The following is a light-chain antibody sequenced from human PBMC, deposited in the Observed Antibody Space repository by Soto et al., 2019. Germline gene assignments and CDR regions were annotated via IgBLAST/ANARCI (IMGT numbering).Light chain of an antibody. J-gene: IGKJ1*01. Sequence: DIQMTQSPSTLSASVGDRVTITCRASQSISSWLGWYQQKPGKAPKVLIYKASSLESGVPSRFSGSGSGTELTLTMSSLQPNDFETYYCQQYNSYWWTFGQGTKVQIK. CDR1: QSISSW. CDR2: KAS. V-gene: IGKV1-5*03. CDR3: QQYNSYWWT.